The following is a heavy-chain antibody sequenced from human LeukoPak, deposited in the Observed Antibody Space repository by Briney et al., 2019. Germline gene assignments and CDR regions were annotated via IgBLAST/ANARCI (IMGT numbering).Heavy chain of an antibody. CDR3: ARVGRDYYDSSAGAFDI. D-gene: IGHD3-22*01. Sequence: SETLSLTCTVSGGSISSYYWSWIRQPPGKGLEWIGYIYYSGSTNYNPSLKSRVTISVDTSKNQFSLKLSSVTAADTAVYYCARVGRDYYDSSAGAFDIWGQGTMVTVSS. V-gene: IGHV4-59*12. J-gene: IGHJ3*02. CDR2: IYYSGST. CDR1: GGSISSYY.